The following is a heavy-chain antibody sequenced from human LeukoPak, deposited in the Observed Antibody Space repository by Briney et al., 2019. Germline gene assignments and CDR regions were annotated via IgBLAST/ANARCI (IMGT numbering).Heavy chain of an antibody. CDR1: GYTFTGYH. CDR2: INPNSGDT. J-gene: IGHJ4*02. V-gene: IGHV1-2*06. CDR3: ARDYCSSTSCLFDY. D-gene: IGHD2-2*01. Sequence: ASVKVSCKASGYTFTGYHMHWVRQAPGQGLEWMGRINPNSGDTNYAQKFQGRVTMTRDTPISTAYMELSRLRSDDTAVYYCARDYCSSTSCLFDYWGQGTLVTVSS.